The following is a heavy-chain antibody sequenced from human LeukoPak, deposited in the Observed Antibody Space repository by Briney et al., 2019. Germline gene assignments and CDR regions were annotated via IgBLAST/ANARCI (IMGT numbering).Heavy chain of an antibody. CDR1: GFTFSNAW. Sequence: PGGSLRLSCAASGFTFSNAWMSWVRQAPGKGLEWVGRIKSKTDGGTTDYAAPVKGRFTISRDDSKNTLYLQMNSLNTEDTAVYYCTTSPYYYDSSGYFDYWGQGTLVTVSS. D-gene: IGHD3-22*01. CDR3: TTSPYYYDSSGYFDY. V-gene: IGHV3-15*01. CDR2: IKSKTDGGTT. J-gene: IGHJ4*02.